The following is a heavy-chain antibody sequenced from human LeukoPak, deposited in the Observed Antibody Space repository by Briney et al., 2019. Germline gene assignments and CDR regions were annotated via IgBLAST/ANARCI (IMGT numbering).Heavy chain of an antibody. CDR3: EHYYDSSGYYQDLAY. Sequence: GGSLRLSCAASGFTFSSYGMHWVRQAPGKGLEWVAFIRYDGSNKYYADSVKGRFTISRDNSKNTLYLQMNSLRAEDTAVYYCEHYYDSSGYYQDLAYWGQGTLVTVSS. J-gene: IGHJ4*02. V-gene: IGHV3-30*02. D-gene: IGHD3-22*01. CDR2: IRYDGSNK. CDR1: GFTFSSYG.